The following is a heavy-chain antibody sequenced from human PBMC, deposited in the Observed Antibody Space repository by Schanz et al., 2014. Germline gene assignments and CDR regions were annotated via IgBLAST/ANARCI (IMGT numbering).Heavy chain of an antibody. V-gene: IGHV3-23*01. J-gene: IGHJ4*02. D-gene: IGHD1-1*01. CDR3: AKRTTDLGS. Sequence: EVQLLESGGGLVQPGGSLRLSCAASGFTFSIYGMSWVRQAPGKGLEWVSRMIGSGSSVFYADSVKGRFTISRDNLKNTVYLQMNSLRAGDTAVYYCAKRTTDLGSWGQGTLVTVSP. CDR1: GFTFSIYG. CDR2: MIGSGSSV.